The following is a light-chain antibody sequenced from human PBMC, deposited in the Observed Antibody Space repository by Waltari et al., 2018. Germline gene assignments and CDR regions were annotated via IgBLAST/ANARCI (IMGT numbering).Light chain of an antibody. CDR2: AAS. CDR3: QQYNHYPLT. Sequence: TARASQDITNYLAWFQQRPGKAPKSLIYAASTLQAGVPSRFRGFGFGTDFTLIISNLQPEDFATYYCQQYNHYPLTFGQGTRL. V-gene: IGKV1-16*01. J-gene: IGKJ5*01. CDR1: QDITNY.